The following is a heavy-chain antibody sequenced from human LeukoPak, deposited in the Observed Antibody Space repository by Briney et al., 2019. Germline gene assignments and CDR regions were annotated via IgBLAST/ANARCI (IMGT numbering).Heavy chain of an antibody. D-gene: IGHD1-20*01. CDR1: GFTFSSYT. J-gene: IGHJ4*02. CDR3: ARPLSGTTDFDY. CDR2: ISSSSSYI. Sequence: GGSLRLSCAASGFTFSSYTMNWVPQAPGKGLEWVSLISSSSSYIFYADSVKGRFTISRDNAKKSLYLQMNSLRAEDTAVYYCARPLSGTTDFDYWGQGTLVTVSS. V-gene: IGHV3-21*01.